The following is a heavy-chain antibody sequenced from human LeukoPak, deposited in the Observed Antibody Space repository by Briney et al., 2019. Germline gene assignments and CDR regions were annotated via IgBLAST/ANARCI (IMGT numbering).Heavy chain of an antibody. CDR2: IDYSGST. J-gene: IGHJ6*03. V-gene: IGHV4-39*07. Sequence: SETLSLTCTVSGGSISSSTYYWGWIRQPPGKGLEWIGSIDYSGSTYYNPSLKGRVTISIDTSKNHFSLQLSSVTAADTAVYFCARGRVSSSTWHSTYYYYFYMDVWGKGTTVTVSS. CDR3: ARGRVSSSTWHSTYYYYFYMDV. D-gene: IGHD4-11*01. CDR1: GGSISSSTYY.